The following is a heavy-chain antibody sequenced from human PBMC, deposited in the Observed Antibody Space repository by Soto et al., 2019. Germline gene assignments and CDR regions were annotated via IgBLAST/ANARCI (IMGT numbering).Heavy chain of an antibody. CDR2: ISAYNGNT. V-gene: IGHV1-18*01. Sequence: QVQLVQSGAEVKKPGASVKVSCKASGYTFTSYGISWVRQAPGQGLEWMGWISAYNGNTNYAQKRQGRVTMTTDQSTSTAYMELRSLIAEDTALYYCASLYSSSWYWFDPWGQGTLVTVSS. CDR1: GYTFTSYG. CDR3: ASLYSSSWYWFDP. J-gene: IGHJ5*02. D-gene: IGHD6-13*01.